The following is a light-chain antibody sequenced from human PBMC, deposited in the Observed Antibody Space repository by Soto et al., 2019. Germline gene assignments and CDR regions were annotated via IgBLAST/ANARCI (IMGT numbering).Light chain of an antibody. V-gene: IGKV3-20*01. CDR3: QKYGSSVS. CDR2: GTS. J-gene: IGKJ1*01. Sequence: EVVLTQSPDTLSLSPGERGALSCWASQSVSSSHLAWYQQKPGQAPRLLIYGTSNRATGIPERFSGSGCGKDITLTISRLEPEDFAVYYCQKYGSSVSVGQGTKVEIK. CDR1: QSVSSSH.